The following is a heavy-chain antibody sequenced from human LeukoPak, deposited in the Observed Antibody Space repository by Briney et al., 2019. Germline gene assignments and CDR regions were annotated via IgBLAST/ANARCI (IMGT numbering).Heavy chain of an antibody. CDR1: GGSFSGYY. Sequence: PSETLSLTCAVYGGSFSGYYWSWIRQPPGKGLEWIGEINHSGSTNYNPSLKSRVTISVDTSKNQFSLKLSSVTAADTAVYYCARGPAAIHDWFDPWGQGTLVTVSS. J-gene: IGHJ5*02. CDR2: INHSGST. CDR3: ARGPAAIHDWFDP. D-gene: IGHD2-2*01. V-gene: IGHV4-34*01.